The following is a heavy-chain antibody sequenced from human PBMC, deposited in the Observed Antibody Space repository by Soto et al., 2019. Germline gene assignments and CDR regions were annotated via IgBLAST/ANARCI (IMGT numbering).Heavy chain of an antibody. CDR3: AGGRSFYDSSGYYPFDY. CDR2: IYYKGST. D-gene: IGHD3-22*01. V-gene: IGHV4-31*03. Sequence: SETLSLTCTVSGGSISSGGYYWSWIRQHPGKGLERIGYIYYKGSTYYNPSLKSRVTISIDTSQNQLSLKLSSETAADTVVFFCAGGRSFYDSSGYYPFDYWGQGTLVTVSS. CDR1: GGSISSGGYY. J-gene: IGHJ4*02.